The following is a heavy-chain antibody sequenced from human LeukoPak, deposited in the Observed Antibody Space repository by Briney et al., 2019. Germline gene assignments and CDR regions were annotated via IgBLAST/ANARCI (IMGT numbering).Heavy chain of an antibody. D-gene: IGHD3-3*01. J-gene: IGHJ4*02. V-gene: IGHV3-53*01. CDR1: GFTVSSNY. Sequence: PGGSLRLSCAASGFTVSSNYMSWVRQAPGKGLEWVSVIYSGGSTYYADSVKGRFTISRDNSKNTLHLQMNSLRAEDTAVYYCARVLTSYDFWSGYHDYFDYWGQGTLVTVSS. CDR3: ARVLTSYDFWSGYHDYFDY. CDR2: IYSGGST.